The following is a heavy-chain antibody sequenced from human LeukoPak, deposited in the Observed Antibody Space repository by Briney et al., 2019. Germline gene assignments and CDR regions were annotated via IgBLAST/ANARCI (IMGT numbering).Heavy chain of an antibody. CDR1: RGSIRSGDHY. D-gene: IGHD4-17*01. Sequence: SETLSLTCTVSRGSIRSGDHYWNRIRQPPGKDLEWIGYIFYSGSAYYNPSLKSRVTISVDTSKNQFSLKLTSVTAADTAVYYCARIDYADYVLGGMDVWGKGTTVTVSS. CDR3: ARIDYADYVLGGMDV. V-gene: IGHV4-30-4*01. CDR2: IFYSGSA. J-gene: IGHJ6*04.